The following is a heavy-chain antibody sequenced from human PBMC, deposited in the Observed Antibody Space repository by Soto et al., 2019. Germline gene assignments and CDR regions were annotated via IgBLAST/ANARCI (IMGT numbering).Heavy chain of an antibody. V-gene: IGHV3-15*07. CDR2: IKSKTDGGTT. D-gene: IGHD6-19*01. J-gene: IGHJ3*02. CDR3: TIAVAGGAFDI. Sequence: EVQLVESGGGLVKPGGSLRLSCAASGFTFSNAWMNWVRQAPGKGLEWVGRIKSKTDGGTTDYAAPVKGRFTISRDDLKNTLYLQMNSLKTEDTAVYYCTIAVAGGAFDIWGQGTMVTVSS. CDR1: GFTFSNAW.